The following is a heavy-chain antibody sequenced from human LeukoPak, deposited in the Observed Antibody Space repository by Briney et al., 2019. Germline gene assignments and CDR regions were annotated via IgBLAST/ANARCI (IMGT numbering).Heavy chain of an antibody. Sequence: ASVKVSCKASGGTFSSYAISWVRQAPGQGLEWMGWISAYNGNTNYAQKLQGRVTMTTDTSTSTAYMELRSLRSDDTAVYYCARDPHIVVVPAAEYYYYGMDVWGQGTTVTVSS. V-gene: IGHV1-18*01. J-gene: IGHJ6*02. CDR1: GGTFSSYA. D-gene: IGHD2-2*01. CDR3: ARDPHIVVVPAAEYYYYGMDV. CDR2: ISAYNGNT.